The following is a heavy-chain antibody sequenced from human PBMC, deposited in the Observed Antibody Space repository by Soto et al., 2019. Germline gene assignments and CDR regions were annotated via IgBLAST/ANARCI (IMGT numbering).Heavy chain of an antibody. V-gene: IGHV3-74*01. CDR3: ASGAYCGGDCYSGKGY. CDR1: GFTFSSYW. J-gene: IGHJ4*02. Sequence: PGGSLRLSCAASGFTFSSYWMHWVHQAPGKGLVWVSRINSDGSSTSYADSVKGRFTISRDNAKNTLYLQMNSLRAEDTAVYYCASGAYCGGDCYSGKGYWGQGTLVTVSS. CDR2: INSDGSST. D-gene: IGHD2-21*02.